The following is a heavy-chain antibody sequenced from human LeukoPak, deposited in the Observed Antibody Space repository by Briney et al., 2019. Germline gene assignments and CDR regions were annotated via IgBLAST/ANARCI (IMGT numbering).Heavy chain of an antibody. Sequence: SETLSLTCTVSDGSISSYYWSWIRQPPGKGLEWIGYIYYSGSTNYNPSLKSRVTMSVDTSKKQFSLRLSSVTAADTAVYYCARKPESSGWYDYLDYWGQGTLVTVSS. CDR1: DGSISSYY. D-gene: IGHD6-19*01. V-gene: IGHV4-59*01. CDR2: IYYSGST. CDR3: ARKPESSGWYDYLDY. J-gene: IGHJ4*02.